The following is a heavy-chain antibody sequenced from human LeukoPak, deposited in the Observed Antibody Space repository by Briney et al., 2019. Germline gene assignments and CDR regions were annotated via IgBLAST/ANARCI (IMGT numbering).Heavy chain of an antibody. J-gene: IGHJ5*02. D-gene: IGHD2-15*01. Sequence: GASVKVSCKASGYTFTSYGISWVRQAPGQGLEWMGWISAYNGNTNYAQKLQGRVTMTTDTSTSTAYMELRSLRSDDTAVYYCAREVGECSGGSCYLPPGSWFDPWGQGTLVTVSS. CDR3: AREVGECSGGSCYLPPGSWFDP. V-gene: IGHV1-18*01. CDR2: ISAYNGNT. CDR1: GYTFTSYG.